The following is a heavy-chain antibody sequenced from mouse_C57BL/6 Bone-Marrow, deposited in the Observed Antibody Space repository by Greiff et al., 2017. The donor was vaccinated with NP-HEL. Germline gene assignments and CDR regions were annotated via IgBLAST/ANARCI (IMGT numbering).Heavy chain of an antibody. V-gene: IGHV1-50*01. CDR2: IDPSDSYT. CDR3: ATYGNYDRYFDV. CDR1: GYTFTSYW. J-gene: IGHJ1*03. Sequence: VKLQQPGAELVKPGASVKLSCKASGYTFTSYWMQWVKQRPGQGLEWIGEIDPSDSYTNYNQKFKGKATLTVDTSSSTAYMQLSSLTSEDSAVYYCATYGNYDRYFDVWGTGTTVTVSS. D-gene: IGHD2-1*01.